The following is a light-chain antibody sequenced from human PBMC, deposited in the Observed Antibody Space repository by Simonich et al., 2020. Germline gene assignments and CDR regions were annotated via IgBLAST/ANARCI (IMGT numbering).Light chain of an antibody. CDR3: QQLNSYPPYT. V-gene: IGKV1-9*01. J-gene: IGKJ2*01. Sequence: IQLTQSPSFLSASVGDRVPITCLASQGLSSYLACYPKKPGKAPKLLIYAASTLQSGVPSRFSGSGSGTEFTLTISSLQPEDFATYYCQQLNSYPPYTFGQGTKLEIK. CDR1: QGLSSY. CDR2: AAS.